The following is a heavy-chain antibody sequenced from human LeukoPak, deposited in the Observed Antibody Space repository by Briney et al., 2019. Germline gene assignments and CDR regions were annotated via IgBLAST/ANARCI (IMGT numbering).Heavy chain of an antibody. D-gene: IGHD5-18*01. CDR1: GYYFTSYW. Sequence: GESLKISCKGSGYYFTSYWIGWVRQMPGKGLEWMGIIYPGDSDTRYSPSLQGQVTISADKSISTAYLQWSSLKASDTAMYYCARQRGYSYGQRSYYYMDVWGKGTTVTVSS. V-gene: IGHV5-51*01. J-gene: IGHJ6*03. CDR3: ARQRGYSYGQRSYYYMDV. CDR2: IYPGDSDT.